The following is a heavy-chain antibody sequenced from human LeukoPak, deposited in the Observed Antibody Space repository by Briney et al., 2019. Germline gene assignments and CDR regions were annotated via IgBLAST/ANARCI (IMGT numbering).Heavy chain of an antibody. D-gene: IGHD2-15*01. CDR3: ARESCGSCSWFDP. CDR2: IYYSGST. J-gene: IGHJ5*02. V-gene: IGHV4-39*07. CDR1: GGSISSSSYY. Sequence: SETLSLTCAVSGGSISSSSYYWGWIRQPPGTGLEWIGSIYYSGSTYYNPSLKSRVTISVDTSKNQFSLKLSSVTAADTAVYYCARESCGSCSWFDPWGQGTLVTVSS.